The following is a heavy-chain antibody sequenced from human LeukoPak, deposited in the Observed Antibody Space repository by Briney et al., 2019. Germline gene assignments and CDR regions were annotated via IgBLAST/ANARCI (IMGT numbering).Heavy chain of an antibody. V-gene: IGHV3-53*01. J-gene: IGHJ6*02. CDR1: GFTVSTNY. CDR3: ASTSSGNYYYYGLDV. D-gene: IGHD1-26*01. Sequence: TGGSLRLSCAASGFTVSTNYMAWVRQAPGKGLEWVSVIYIGGSTYYADSVQGRFTMSRDNSENTLYLQMNSLRAEDTAVYYCASTSSGNYYYYGLDVWGHGTTVTVSS. CDR2: IYIGGST.